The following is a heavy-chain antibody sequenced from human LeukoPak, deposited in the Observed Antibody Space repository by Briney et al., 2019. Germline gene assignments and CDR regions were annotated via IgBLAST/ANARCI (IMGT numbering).Heavy chain of an antibody. V-gene: IGHV4-59*08. CDR2: ISDSGST. Sequence: SETLSLTCTVSGVSVSSYYWSWIRQPPGKGLEWIGYISDSGSTNYNPSLKSRITISIDTSKIQFSLKLSSVTAADTSVYYCARQFSIAAPPLDWGQGALVTVSS. J-gene: IGHJ4*02. CDR3: ARQFSIAAPPLD. CDR1: GVSVSSYY. D-gene: IGHD6-6*01.